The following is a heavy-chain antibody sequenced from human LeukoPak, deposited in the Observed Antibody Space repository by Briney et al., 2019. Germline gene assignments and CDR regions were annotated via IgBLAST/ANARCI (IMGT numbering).Heavy chain of an antibody. D-gene: IGHD6-13*01. CDR3: ARAEGSSWYTRTWFDP. CDR1: GGSISSYY. V-gene: IGHV4-59*01. Sequence: PSETLSLTCTVSGGSISSYYWSWIRQPPGKGLEWIGYIYYSGSTNYNPSLKSRVTISVDTSKNQFSLKLSSVTAADTAVYYCARAEGSSWYTRTWFDPWGQGTLVTVSS. CDR2: IYYSGST. J-gene: IGHJ5*02.